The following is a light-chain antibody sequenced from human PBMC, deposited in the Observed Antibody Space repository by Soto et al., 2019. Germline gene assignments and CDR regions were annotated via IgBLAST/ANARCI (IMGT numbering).Light chain of an antibody. CDR2: GNN. J-gene: IGLJ3*02. CDR1: SSNIGAGYD. Sequence: QSVLTQPPSVSGAPVQRVTISCTGSSSNIGAGYDVHWYQQLPGTAPKLLIYGNNNRPSGVPDRFSGSKSGTSASLAITGLQAEDEADYYCQSYESSLSGSRVFGGGTKLTVL. CDR3: QSYESSLSGSRV. V-gene: IGLV1-40*01.